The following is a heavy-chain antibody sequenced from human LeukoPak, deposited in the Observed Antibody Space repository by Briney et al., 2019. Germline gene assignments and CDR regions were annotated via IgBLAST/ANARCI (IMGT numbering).Heavy chain of an antibody. CDR3: ARVGYSAIYYYYYGMDV. CDR1: GYTFTSYD. Sequence: GASVKVSCKASGYTFTSYDINWVRPATGQGLAWMGWMNPNSGNTGYAQKFQGRVTMTRNTSISTAYMELSSLRSEDTAVYYCARVGYSAIYYYYYGMDVWGQGTTATVSS. CDR2: MNPNSGNT. D-gene: IGHD3-22*01. J-gene: IGHJ6*02. V-gene: IGHV1-8*01.